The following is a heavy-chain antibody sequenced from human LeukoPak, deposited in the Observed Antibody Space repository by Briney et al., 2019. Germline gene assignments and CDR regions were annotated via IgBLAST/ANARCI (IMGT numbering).Heavy chain of an antibody. D-gene: IGHD6-13*01. V-gene: IGHV3-53*01. CDR3: AKEAGTGWFDP. Sequence: PRGSLRLAFSVSGFTVGKNYISSVPQTPGRGLGWVSGIYRGGTTFNADSVNGRFTISRDNSKNTLYLQMNSLRAEDMAVYYCAKEAGTGWFDPWGQGTLVTVSS. CDR2: IYRGGTT. CDR1: GFTVGKNY. J-gene: IGHJ5*02.